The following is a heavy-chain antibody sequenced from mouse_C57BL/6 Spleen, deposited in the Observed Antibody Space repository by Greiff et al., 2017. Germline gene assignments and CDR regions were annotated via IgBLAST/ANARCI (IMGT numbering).Heavy chain of an antibody. J-gene: IGHJ4*01. CDR2: ISDGGSYT. V-gene: IGHV5-4*01. CDR3: ARDHGPLYAMYY. Sequence: EVHLVESGGGLVKPGGSLKLSCEASGFPFSSSAMSWVRPTPEKRLEWVATISDGGSYTSYPDNVKGRFTISRDNAKNNLYLQMSHLKSEDTAMYYCARDHGPLYAMYYWGQGTSVTVSS. D-gene: IGHD1-1*01. CDR1: GFPFSSSA.